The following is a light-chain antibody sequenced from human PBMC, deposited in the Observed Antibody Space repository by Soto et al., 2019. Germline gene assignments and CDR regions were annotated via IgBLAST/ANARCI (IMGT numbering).Light chain of an antibody. V-gene: IGKV3-15*01. J-gene: IGKJ4*01. CDR3: QQYNDWPPLT. CDR1: QSVSTN. CDR2: GAS. Sequence: IVMTQSPATLSVSPGDRATISCRASQSVSTNLAWYQLTPDQAPRLLIYGASTRATGVPARFSGTGSGTDFTLTLSSLQSDDFGVYYCQQYNDWPPLTFGGGTKVEIK.